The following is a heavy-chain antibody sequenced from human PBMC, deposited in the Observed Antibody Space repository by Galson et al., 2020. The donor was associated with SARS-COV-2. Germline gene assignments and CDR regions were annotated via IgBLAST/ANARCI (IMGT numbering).Heavy chain of an antibody. D-gene: IGHD6-19*01. J-gene: IGHJ4*02. Sequence: ASVKVSCKASGYTFTGYYMHWVRQAPGQGLEWMGWINPNSGGTNYAQKFQGRVTMTRDTSISTAYMELSRLRSDDTAVYYCARSTGEDSSGWSPDYWGQGTLVTVSS. V-gene: IGHV1-2*02. CDR3: ARSTGEDSSGWSPDY. CDR2: INPNSGGT. CDR1: GYTFTGYY.